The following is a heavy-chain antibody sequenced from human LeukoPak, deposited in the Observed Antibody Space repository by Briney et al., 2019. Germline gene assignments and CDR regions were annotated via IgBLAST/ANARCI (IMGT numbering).Heavy chain of an antibody. CDR1: GYSFTTYW. D-gene: IGHD6-13*01. Sequence: AESLKISCKGSGYSFTTYWIGWVRQMPGKGLEWMGRIDPSDSYTNYSPSFQGHVTISADKSISTAYLQWSSLKASDTAMYYCARQPIAAADYWGQGTLVTVSS. CDR2: IDPSDSYT. CDR3: ARQPIAAADY. V-gene: IGHV5-10-1*01. J-gene: IGHJ4*02.